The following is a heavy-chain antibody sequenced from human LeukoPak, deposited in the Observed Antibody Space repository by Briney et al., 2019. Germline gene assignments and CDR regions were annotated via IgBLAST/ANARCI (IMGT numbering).Heavy chain of an antibody. CDR1: GGSISSYY. V-gene: IGHV4-59*01. CDR2: IYYSGST. D-gene: IGHD6-13*01. CDR3: ARDHQIAAAGLAFDI. Sequence: SETLSLTCTVSGGSISSYYWSWIRQPPGKGLEWIGYIYYSGSTNYNPSLKSRVTISVDTSKNQFSLKLSSVTAADTAVYYCARDHQIAAAGLAFDIWGQGTMVTASS. J-gene: IGHJ3*02.